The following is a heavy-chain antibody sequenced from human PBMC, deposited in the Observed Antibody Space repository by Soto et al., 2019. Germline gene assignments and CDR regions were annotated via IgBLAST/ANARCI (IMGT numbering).Heavy chain of an antibody. CDR3: ARDHFEIDNRDRDPYDAFDV. J-gene: IGHJ3*01. Sequence: QLQLQESGSGLVEPSQTLSLTCTVSGESIDSGVYSWNWIRQSPGKGLEWLGNIYRGGDTHYNPSLKSRVTISIDSSKNQFSLKLNSVTAADTAVYYCARDHFEIDNRDRDPYDAFDVWGQGTMVAVSS. CDR1: GESIDSGVYS. V-gene: IGHV4-30-2*06. D-gene: IGHD2-21*01. CDR2: IYRGGDT.